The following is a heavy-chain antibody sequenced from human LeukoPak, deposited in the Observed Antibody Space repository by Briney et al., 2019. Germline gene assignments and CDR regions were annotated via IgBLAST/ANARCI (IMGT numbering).Heavy chain of an antibody. V-gene: IGHV1-69*05. J-gene: IGHJ4*02. D-gene: IGHD6-6*01. CDR2: IIPIFGTA. Sequence: GASVKVSCKASGGTFSSYDISWVRQAPGQGPEWMGGIIPIFGTANYAQKFQGRVTIATDESTTTAYMELSSLRSEDTAVYYCARRNRFSSSVSAVLDWGQGTLVTVSS. CDR1: GGTFSSYD. CDR3: ARRNRFSSSVSAVLD.